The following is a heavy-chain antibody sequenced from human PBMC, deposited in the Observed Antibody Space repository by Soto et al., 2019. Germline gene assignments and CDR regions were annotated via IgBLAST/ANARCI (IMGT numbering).Heavy chain of an antibody. Sequence: QVQLQESGPGLVQPSGTLSLTCAVSGDSINNSHWWSWVRQTPGKGLEGIGETYHSGTTKYNPSLKTRVTISIDKSKNQFSLKMNSVTAADTAVYYCAREVNSSPARGPNWFDPWGQGTLVTVSS. CDR1: GDSINNSHW. D-gene: IGHD6-13*01. V-gene: IGHV4-4*02. CDR2: TYHSGTT. J-gene: IGHJ5*02. CDR3: AREVNSSPARGPNWFDP.